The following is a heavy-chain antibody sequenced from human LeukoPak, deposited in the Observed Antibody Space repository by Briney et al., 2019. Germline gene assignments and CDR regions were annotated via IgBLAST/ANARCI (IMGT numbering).Heavy chain of an antibody. V-gene: IGHV3-30*02. CDR2: IRYDGSNK. CDR1: GFTFSSYG. J-gene: IGHJ4*02. D-gene: IGHD3-22*01. Sequence: PGGSLRLSCAASGFTFSSYGMHWVRQAPGKGLEWVAFIRYDGSNKYYADSVKGRFTISRDNSKNTLYLQMNSLRAEDTAVYYCAKSHLDYDSSGYSLGVDYWGQGTLVTVSS. CDR3: AKSHLDYDSSGYSLGVDY.